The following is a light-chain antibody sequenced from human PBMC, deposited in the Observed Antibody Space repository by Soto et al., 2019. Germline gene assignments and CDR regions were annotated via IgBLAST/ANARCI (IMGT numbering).Light chain of an antibody. CDR1: QSVGSNF. Sequence: EVVLTQSPATLSLSPGERATLSCGASQSVGSNFLAWYQQKPGLAPRLLIYDASSRATGIPDRFSGSGSGTDFTLTISRLEPEDSAVCYCHQYGGSSRAFGQGTRVEIK. V-gene: IGKV3D-20*01. CDR3: HQYGGSSRA. CDR2: DAS. J-gene: IGKJ1*01.